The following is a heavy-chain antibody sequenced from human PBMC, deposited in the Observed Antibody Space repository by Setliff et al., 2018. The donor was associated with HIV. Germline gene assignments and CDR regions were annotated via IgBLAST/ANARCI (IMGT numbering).Heavy chain of an antibody. J-gene: IGHJ4*02. D-gene: IGHD3-3*01. CDR2: INAGNGDT. CDR1: GYTFTNYA. CDR3: VKDVLKFWSGSGALDF. V-gene: IGHV1-3*01. Sequence: ASVKVSCKASGYTFTNYAMHWVRQAPGQRLEWMGWINAGNGDTKYSQKFQGRVTFTWDTSASTAYMELNSLRDEDTAVYYCVKDVLKFWSGSGALDFWGPGTLVTVS.